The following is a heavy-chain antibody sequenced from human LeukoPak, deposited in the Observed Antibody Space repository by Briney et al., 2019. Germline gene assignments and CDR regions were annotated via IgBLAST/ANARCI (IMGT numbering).Heavy chain of an antibody. J-gene: IGHJ4*02. CDR2: IKQDGSEK. D-gene: IGHD2-21*01. CDR1: GFTFNSYW. CDR3: ARASRGEPFL. Sequence: PGGSLRLSCAASGFTFNSYWMSWVRQAPGKGLDWVAAIKQDGSEKSYVASVKGRFTISRDNAENSLYLQMNNLRVEDTAVYYCARASRGEPFLWGQGTLVTVSS. V-gene: IGHV3-7*01.